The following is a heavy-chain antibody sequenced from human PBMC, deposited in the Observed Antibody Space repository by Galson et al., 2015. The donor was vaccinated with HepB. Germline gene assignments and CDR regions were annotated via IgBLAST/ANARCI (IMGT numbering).Heavy chain of an antibody. CDR2: ISAYNGNT. D-gene: IGHD5-18*01. Sequence: SVKVSCKASGYTFTSYGISWVRQAPGQGLEWMGWISAYNGNTNYAQKLQGRVTMTTDTSTSTAYMELSSLRSEDTAVYYCARGKRGYSYGPVGYYYYYMDVWGKGTTVTVSS. CDR1: GYTFTSYG. J-gene: IGHJ6*03. V-gene: IGHV1-18*01. CDR3: ARGKRGYSYGPVGYYYYYMDV.